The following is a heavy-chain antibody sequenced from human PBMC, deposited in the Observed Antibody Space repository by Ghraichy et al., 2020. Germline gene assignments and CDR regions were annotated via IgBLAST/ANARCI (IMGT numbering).Heavy chain of an antibody. J-gene: IGHJ6*02. Sequence: GGSLRLSCAASGFTFSSYAMHWVRQAPGKGLEWVAVISYDGSNKYYADSVKGRFTISRDNSKNTLYLQMNSLRAEDTAVYYCARDAYYYDSSGYYDDYYYGMDVWGQGTTVTVSS. V-gene: IGHV3-30*01. D-gene: IGHD3-22*01. CDR2: ISYDGSNK. CDR1: GFTFSSYA. CDR3: ARDAYYYDSSGYYDDYYYGMDV.